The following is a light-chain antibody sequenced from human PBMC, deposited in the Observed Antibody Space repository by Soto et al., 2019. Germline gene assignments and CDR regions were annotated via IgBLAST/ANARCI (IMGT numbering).Light chain of an antibody. CDR2: GAS. Sequence: EIVLTQSPGTLSLSPGEGATLSCRASQSVSSNSLAWYQQKPGQAPRLLIYGASTRAGGVPDRFSGSGSGTDFTHTISRLEPEDFAVYYCQLYGTSPFTFGPGTKVDIK. CDR1: QSVSSNS. V-gene: IGKV3-20*01. J-gene: IGKJ3*01. CDR3: QLYGTSPFT.